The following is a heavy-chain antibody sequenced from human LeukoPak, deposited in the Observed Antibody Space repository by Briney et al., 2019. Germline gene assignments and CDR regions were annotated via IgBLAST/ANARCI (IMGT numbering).Heavy chain of an antibody. Sequence: SETLSLTCTVSGGSISSGSYYWSWIRQPAGKGLEWIGRIYTSGSTNYNPSLKSRVTISVDTSKNQFSLKLSSVTAADTAVYYCARSPGVVVRLDWFDPWGQGTLVTVSS. CDR2: IYTSGST. CDR1: GGSISSGSYY. D-gene: IGHD2-2*01. V-gene: IGHV4-61*02. J-gene: IGHJ5*02. CDR3: ARSPGVVVRLDWFDP.